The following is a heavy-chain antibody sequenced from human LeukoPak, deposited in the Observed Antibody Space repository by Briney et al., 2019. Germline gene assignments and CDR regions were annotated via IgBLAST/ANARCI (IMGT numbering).Heavy chain of an antibody. V-gene: IGHV3-7*05. D-gene: IGHD6-6*01. Sequence: GGPLRLSCAASGFIFSSYWMRWVRQAPGKGLERVANIKQDGSEEVYVDSVKGRFTISRDNAKNSLFLQMNTLRAEDTAVYYCARDPYSSTWSYGMDVWGQGTTVTVSS. J-gene: IGHJ6*02. CDR3: ARDPYSSTWSYGMDV. CDR2: IKQDGSEE. CDR1: GFIFSSYW.